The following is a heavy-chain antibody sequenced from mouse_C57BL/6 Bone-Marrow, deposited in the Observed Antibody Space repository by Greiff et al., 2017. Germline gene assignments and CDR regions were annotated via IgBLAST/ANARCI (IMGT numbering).Heavy chain of an antibody. J-gene: IGHJ2*01. V-gene: IGHV5-9-1*02. CDR3: TRVLLGFDY. CDR2: ISSGGDYI. Sequence: EVQGVESGEGLVKPGGSLKLSCAASGFTFSSYALSWVRQTPEKRLEWVAYISSGGDYIYYADTVKGRFTISRDNARNTLYLQMSSLKSEDTAMYYCTRVLLGFDYWGQGTTLTVSS. D-gene: IGHD4-1*01. CDR1: GFTFSSYA.